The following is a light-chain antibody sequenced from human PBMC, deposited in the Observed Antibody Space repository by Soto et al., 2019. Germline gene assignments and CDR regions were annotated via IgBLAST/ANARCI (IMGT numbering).Light chain of an antibody. V-gene: IGLV4-69*01. CDR1: SGLSSFA. Sequence: QTVVTQSPSASASLGASVKLTCTLRSGLSSFAIAWHQQQPEKGPRFLMNLNSDGSHYKRDGIPDRFSGSSSGAERYLTISSLQSEDEADYYCQTWGTGIPVVFGGGTQLTVL. CDR2: LNSDGSH. CDR3: QTWGTGIPVV. J-gene: IGLJ2*01.